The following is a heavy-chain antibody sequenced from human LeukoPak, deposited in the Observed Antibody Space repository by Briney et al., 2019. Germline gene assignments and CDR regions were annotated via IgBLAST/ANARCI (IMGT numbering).Heavy chain of an antibody. CDR3: ARVVVAATHGFDY. CDR2: IYYSGST. J-gene: IGHJ4*02. V-gene: IGHV4-31*03. CDR1: GGSISSGGYY. D-gene: IGHD2-15*01. Sequence: SQTLSLTCTVSGGSISSGGYYWSWIRQHPGKGLEWIGYIYYSGSTYYNPSLKSRVTISVDTSKNQFSLKLSSVTASDTTVYYCARVVVAATHGFDYWGQGTLVTVSS.